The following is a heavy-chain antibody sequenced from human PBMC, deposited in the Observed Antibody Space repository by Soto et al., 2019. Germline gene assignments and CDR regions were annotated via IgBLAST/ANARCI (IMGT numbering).Heavy chain of an antibody. CDR1: GFTFSSYE. J-gene: IGHJ5*02. V-gene: IGHV3-48*03. D-gene: IGHD6-13*01. CDR2: ISSSGSTI. Sequence: GGSLRLSCAASGFTFSSYEMNWVRQAPGKGLEWVSYISSSGSTIYYADSVKGRFTISRDNAKSSLYLQMNNLRAEDTAVYYCARDDTGIAAGGTWGQGTLVTVSS. CDR3: ARDDTGIAAGGT.